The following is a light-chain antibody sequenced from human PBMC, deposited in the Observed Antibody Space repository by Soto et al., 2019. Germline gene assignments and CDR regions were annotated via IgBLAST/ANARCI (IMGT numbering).Light chain of an antibody. V-gene: IGKV3-15*01. CDR1: QSVTTN. CDR2: SAS. J-gene: IGKJ3*01. CDR3: QQYDSWPFT. Sequence: EMVXTQSPATLSLSPGERATLSCRASQSVTTNVAWYQQKPGQSPRLLIYSASTRATGIPVTFSGAGSGTEFSLTISSLQSEDFAVYYCQQYDSWPFTFGHGTKVDIK.